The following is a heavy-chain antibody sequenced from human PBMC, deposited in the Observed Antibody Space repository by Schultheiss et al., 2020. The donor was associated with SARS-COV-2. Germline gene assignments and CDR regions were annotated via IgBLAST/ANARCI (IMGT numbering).Heavy chain of an antibody. V-gene: IGHV3-13*01. D-gene: IGHD3-3*01. CDR1: GFTFSSYD. J-gene: IGHJ4*02. Sequence: GGSLRLSCAASGFTFSSYDMHWVRQATGKGLEWVSAIGTAGDTYYPGSVKGRFTISRENAKNTLYLQMNSLRAEDTAVYYCANSGPYDFWSGYQNYFDYWGQGTLVTVSS. CDR2: IGTAGDT. CDR3: ANSGPYDFWSGYQNYFDY.